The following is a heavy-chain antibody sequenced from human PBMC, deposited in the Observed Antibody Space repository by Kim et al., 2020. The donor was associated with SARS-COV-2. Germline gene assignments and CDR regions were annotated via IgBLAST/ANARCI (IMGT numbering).Heavy chain of an antibody. CDR3: VRAASYGFHYFEY. J-gene: IGHJ4*02. Sequence: GGSLRLSCAASGFTFSDYRMDWVRQAPGKGLEWISCIAEQSTSMQYAGSVRGRFTISRDNGKSSLYLQMNSLRDEDTAVYYCVRAASYGFHYFEYWCRG. V-gene: IGHV3-48*02. CDR2: IAEQSTSM. CDR1: GFTFSDYR. D-gene: IGHD3-10*01.